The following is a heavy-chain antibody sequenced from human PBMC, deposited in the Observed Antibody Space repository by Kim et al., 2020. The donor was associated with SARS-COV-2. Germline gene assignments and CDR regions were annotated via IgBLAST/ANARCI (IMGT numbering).Heavy chain of an antibody. CDR2: IRSKAYGGTT. J-gene: IGHJ6*02. V-gene: IGHV3-49*04. D-gene: IGHD3-3*01. CDR3: TRVYYDFWSGYYYGMDV. CDR1: GFTFGDYA. Sequence: GGSLRLSCTASGFTFGDYAMSWVRQAPGKGLEWVGFIRSKAYGGTTEYAASVKGRFTISRDDSKSIAYLQMNSLKTEDTAVYYCTRVYYDFWSGYYYGMDVWGQGTTDTVSS.